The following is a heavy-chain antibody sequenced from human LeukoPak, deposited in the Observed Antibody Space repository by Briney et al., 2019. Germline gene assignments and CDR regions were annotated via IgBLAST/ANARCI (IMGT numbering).Heavy chain of an antibody. V-gene: IGHV3-30-3*01. CDR3: ARPYYYGSGSYYNPFDY. CDR1: GFTFSSYA. D-gene: IGHD3-10*01. CDR2: ISYDGSNK. J-gene: IGHJ4*02. Sequence: PGGSLRLSCAASGFTFSSYAMHWVRQASGKGLEWVVVISYDGSNKYYADSVKGRFTISRDNSKNTLYLQMNSLRAEDTAVCYCARPYYYGSGSYYNPFDYWGQGTLVTVSS.